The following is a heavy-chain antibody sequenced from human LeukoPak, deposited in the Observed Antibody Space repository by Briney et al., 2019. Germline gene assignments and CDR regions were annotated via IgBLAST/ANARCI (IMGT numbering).Heavy chain of an antibody. D-gene: IGHD3-10*01. CDR3: AGSENGSGSSYYYYYMDV. Sequence: SETLSLTCTVSGGSISYYYWGWIRQPPGKGLEWIGSIYHSGSTYYNPSLKSRVTISVDTSKNQFSLKLSSVTAADTAVYYCAGSENGSGSSYYYYYMDVWGKGTTVTVSS. V-gene: IGHV4-38-2*02. J-gene: IGHJ6*03. CDR1: GGSISYYY. CDR2: IYHSGST.